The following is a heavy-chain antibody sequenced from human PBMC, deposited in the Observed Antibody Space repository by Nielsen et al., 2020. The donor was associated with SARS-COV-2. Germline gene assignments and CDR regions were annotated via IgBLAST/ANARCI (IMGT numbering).Heavy chain of an antibody. Sequence: ASVKVSCKVSGYTFTTYDINWVRQATGQGLEWMGWMNPNSGNTGFAQKFQGRITMARNTSMSAAYMELSDLRSEDTAVYYCARAPAFCSSITCSAGGYYFDYWGQGTLVTVSS. J-gene: IGHJ4*02. D-gene: IGHD2-2*01. CDR2: MNPNSGNT. CDR3: ARAPAFCSSITCSAGGYYFDY. V-gene: IGHV1-8*01. CDR1: GYTFTTYD.